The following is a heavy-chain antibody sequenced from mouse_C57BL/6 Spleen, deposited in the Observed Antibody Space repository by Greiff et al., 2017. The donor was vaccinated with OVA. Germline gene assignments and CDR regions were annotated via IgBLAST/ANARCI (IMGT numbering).Heavy chain of an antibody. CDR2: INPYNGGT. D-gene: IGHD1-1*01. J-gene: IGHJ4*01. Sequence: EVQLQQSGPVLVKPGASVKMSCKASGYTFTDYYMNWVKQSHGKSLEWIGVINPYNGGTSYNQKFKGKATLTVDKSSSTAYMELNSLTSEDSAVDYCARWDYEDAMDYWGQGTSVTVSS. CDR1: GYTFTDYY. V-gene: IGHV1-19*01. CDR3: ARWDYEDAMDY.